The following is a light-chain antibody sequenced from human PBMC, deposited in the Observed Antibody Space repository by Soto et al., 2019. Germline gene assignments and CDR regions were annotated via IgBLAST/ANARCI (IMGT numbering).Light chain of an antibody. CDR2: GAS. CDR1: QSISSW. Sequence: DIQMTQSPSTLSASVGDRVTITCRASQSISSWLAWYQQKPGKAPKLLIYGASSLQSGVPSRFSGSGSGTDFTLTIRSLQPEDFATYYCQQSYSTPITFGQGTRLEIK. CDR3: QQSYSTPIT. J-gene: IGKJ5*01. V-gene: IGKV1-39*01.